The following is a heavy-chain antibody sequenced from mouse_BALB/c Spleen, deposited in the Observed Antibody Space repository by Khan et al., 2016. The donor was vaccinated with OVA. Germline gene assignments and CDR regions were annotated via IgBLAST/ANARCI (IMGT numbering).Heavy chain of an antibody. Sequence: QVQLQQPGAELVKAGASVKMSCKASGCTFTSYWMHWVKQRLGQGLEWFAETNPTNGRTYYNEKFKSKATLTVDKSSSTAYMLLSGPTFEDSAVYYCARIKKIVATYFDYWGQGTTLTVSS. CDR2: TNPTNGRT. J-gene: IGHJ2*01. V-gene: IGHV1S81*02. D-gene: IGHD1-1*01. CDR3: ARIKKIVATYFDY. CDR1: GCTFTSYW.